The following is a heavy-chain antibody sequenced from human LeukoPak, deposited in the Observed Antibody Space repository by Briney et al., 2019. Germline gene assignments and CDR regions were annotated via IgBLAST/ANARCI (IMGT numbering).Heavy chain of an antibody. CDR3: ARAVGYCGGGSCSLDY. CDR1: GGSFSGYY. Sequence: SETLSLTCAVYGGSFSGYYWSWIRQHPGKRLEWIGEINHSGSTNYNPSLKSRVTISVDTSKNQFSLKLSSVTAADTAVYYCARAVGYCGGGSCSLDYWGQGTLVTVSS. D-gene: IGHD2-15*01. CDR2: INHSGST. V-gene: IGHV4-34*01. J-gene: IGHJ4*02.